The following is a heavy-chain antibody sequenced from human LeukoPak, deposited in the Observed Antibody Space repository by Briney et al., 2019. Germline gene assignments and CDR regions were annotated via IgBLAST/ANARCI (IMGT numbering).Heavy chain of an antibody. V-gene: IGHV3-48*01. CDR1: GVTFSSYS. Sequence: PGGSLRLSCAASGVTFSSYSMNWVRQAPGKGLEWVSYISSRSSTIYYADSVKGRFTISRDNAKNSLYLQVSSLRAEDTAVYYCARQRPGDYWGQGTLVTVSS. CDR3: ARQRPGDY. J-gene: IGHJ4*02. CDR2: ISSRSSTI.